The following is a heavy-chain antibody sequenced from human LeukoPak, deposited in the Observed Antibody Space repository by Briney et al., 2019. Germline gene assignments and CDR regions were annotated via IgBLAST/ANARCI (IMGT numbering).Heavy chain of an antibody. V-gene: IGHV6-1*01. CDR3: ARDLRTSSYGMDV. CDR2: TYYRSKWYN. J-gene: IGHJ6*02. D-gene: IGHD4-17*01. CDR1: GDSVSSNSAT. Sequence: SQTLSLTCANSGDSVSSNSATWIWIRQSPSIGLEWLGRTYYRSKWYNEYAVSVESRVAINPDTSKNQFSLQLNSVTPEDTAVYYCARDLRTSSYGMDVWGQGTTVTVSS.